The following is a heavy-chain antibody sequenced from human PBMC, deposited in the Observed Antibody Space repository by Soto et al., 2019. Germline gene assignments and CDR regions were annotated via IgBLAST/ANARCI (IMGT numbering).Heavy chain of an antibody. CDR2: IGSSGSTI. J-gene: IGHJ6*03. CDR1: GFIFSDYY. CDR3: ARNPLGRGDYYSMDV. V-gene: IGHV3-11*01. Sequence: PGGSLRLSCAASGFIFSDYYMSWIRQAPGKGLEWGLYIGSSGSTIYYADSVKGRFTISRDNAKNSLYLQMNSLRAEDTAVYYCARNPLGRGDYYSMDVWGKGTTVTVSS. D-gene: IGHD1-26*01.